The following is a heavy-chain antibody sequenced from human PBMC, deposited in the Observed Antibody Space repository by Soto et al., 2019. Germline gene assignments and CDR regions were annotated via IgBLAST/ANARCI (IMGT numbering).Heavy chain of an antibody. CDR2: IYSGGST. J-gene: IGHJ5*02. D-gene: IGHD3-16*02. V-gene: IGHV3-66*04. Sequence: EVQLVESGGGLVQPGGSLRLSCAASGFTVSSNYMSWVRQAPGKGLEWVSVIYSGGSTYYADSVKGRFTISRDNSKNTLYLQMKSLRAEDTAVYYCAIPSPMITFGGVIAQPQAPLFDPWCHGTLVTVSS. CDR1: GFTVSSNY. CDR3: AIPSPMITFGGVIAQPQAPLFDP.